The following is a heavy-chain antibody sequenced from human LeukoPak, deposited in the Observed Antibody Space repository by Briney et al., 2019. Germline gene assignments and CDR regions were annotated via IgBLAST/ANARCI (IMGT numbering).Heavy chain of an antibody. CDR3: ARVRSGTYYDY. V-gene: IGHV3-48*01. D-gene: IGHD1-26*01. CDR1: GSSFDSYS. Sequence: GGSLRLSCVASGSSFDSYSMSWVRQAPGKGLEWVSYISSTSSTIYYADSVRGRFTISRDNARTSLYLQINNLRAEDMAVYYCARVRSGTYYDYWGQGTLVTVSS. CDR2: ISSTSSTI. J-gene: IGHJ4*02.